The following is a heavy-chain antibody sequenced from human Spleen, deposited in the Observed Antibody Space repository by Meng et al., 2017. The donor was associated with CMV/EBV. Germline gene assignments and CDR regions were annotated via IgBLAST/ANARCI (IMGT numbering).Heavy chain of an antibody. V-gene: IGHV4-59*01. CDR3: ARAYYDFWSGYDY. CDR2: IYYSGST. J-gene: IGHJ4*02. D-gene: IGHD3-3*01. Sequence: GSLRLSCTVSGGSISSYYWSWIRQPPGKGLEWIGYIYYSGSTNYNPSLKSRVTISVDTSKNQFSLKLSSVTAADTAVYYCARAYYDFWSGYDYWGQGTLVTVSS. CDR1: GGSISSYY.